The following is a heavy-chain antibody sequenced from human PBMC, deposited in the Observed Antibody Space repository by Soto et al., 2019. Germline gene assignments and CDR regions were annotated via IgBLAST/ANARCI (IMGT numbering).Heavy chain of an antibody. CDR1: GGSISSGDYY. V-gene: IGHV4-30-4*01. CDR3: ARASCNNYVEY. J-gene: IGHJ4*02. CDR2: IYYSGST. D-gene: IGHD6-6*01. Sequence: SETLSLTCTVSGGSISSGDYYWSWIRQPPGKGLEWIGYIYYSGSTYYNPSLKSRVTISVDTSKNQFSLKLSSVTAADTAVYYCARASCNNYVEYWGQGTLVTVSS.